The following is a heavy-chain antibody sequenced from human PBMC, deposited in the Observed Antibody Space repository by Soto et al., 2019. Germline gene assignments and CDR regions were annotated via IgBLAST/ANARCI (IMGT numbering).Heavy chain of an antibody. CDR1: GYTFTSYD. CDR2: MNPNSGNT. CDR3: ARWPDGYYYYGMDV. Sequence: QVQLVQSGAEAKKPGASVKVSCKASGYTFTSYDINWVRQATRQGLEWMGWMNPNSGNTGYAQKFQGRVTMTRNTSISTAYMELSSLRSEDTAVYYCARWPDGYYYYGMDVWGQGTTVTVSS. J-gene: IGHJ6*02. V-gene: IGHV1-8*01.